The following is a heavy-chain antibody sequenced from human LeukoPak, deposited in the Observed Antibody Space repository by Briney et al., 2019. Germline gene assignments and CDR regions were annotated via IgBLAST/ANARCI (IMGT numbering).Heavy chain of an antibody. CDR1: GFSFNTYS. V-gene: IGHV3-23*01. CDR3: ANSYSSSSTFYFDY. CDR2: ISDSGSNT. Sequence: GGSPRLSCAASGFSFNTYSMNWVRQTPGKGLEWVSSISDSGSNTYYADSVTGRFTISRDNSKNTVYLQLNSLRAEDTAIYYCANSYSSSSTFYFDYWGQGTLVTVSS. J-gene: IGHJ4*02. D-gene: IGHD6-6*01.